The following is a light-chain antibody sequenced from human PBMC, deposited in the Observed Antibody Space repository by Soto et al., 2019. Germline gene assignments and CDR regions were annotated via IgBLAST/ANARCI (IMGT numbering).Light chain of an antibody. J-gene: IGLJ2*01. Sequence: QSVLTQPPSASASLGASVTLTCTLSSGYSNYKVDWYQQRPGKGPRFVMRVGTGGIVGSKGDGIPDRFSVLGSGLNRYLTIKNIQEEDESDYHCGADHGSGRNFVVVCGGGTKVTVL. CDR1: SGYSNYK. CDR3: GADHGSGRNFVVV. V-gene: IGLV9-49*01. CDR2: VGTGGIVG.